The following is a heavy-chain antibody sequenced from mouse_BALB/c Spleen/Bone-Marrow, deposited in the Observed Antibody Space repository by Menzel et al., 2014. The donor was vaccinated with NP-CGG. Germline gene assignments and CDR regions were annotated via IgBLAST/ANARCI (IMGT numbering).Heavy chain of an antibody. CDR3: ARFRYDWYLDV. V-gene: IGHV1S29*02. D-gene: IGHD2-14*01. CDR1: GYTFTDYN. Sequence: EVMLEESGPELVKPGASVKISCTGSGYTFTDYNMHWVKQSPGKSLEWIGCIYPYNGGTGYNQKFKSKATLTVDNSSSTAYMELRSLPSEDPAVYYCARFRYDWYLDVWGAGTTVAVSS. J-gene: IGHJ1*01. CDR2: IYPYNGGT.